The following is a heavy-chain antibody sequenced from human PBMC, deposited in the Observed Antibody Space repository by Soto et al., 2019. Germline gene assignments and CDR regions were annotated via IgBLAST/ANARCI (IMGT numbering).Heavy chain of an antibody. V-gene: IGHV5-10-1*01. CDR3: ARLQRLGSGWWGLD. CDR2: IDPSDSYT. Sequence: PGESLKISCKGSGCSFTSYWITWVRQMPGKGLEWMGRIDPSDSYTNYSPSFQGHVTISVDKSIRAAFLQWSSLRASDTAMYYCARLQRLGSGWWGLDWGQGTLVTVSS. J-gene: IGHJ4*02. D-gene: IGHD6-19*01. CDR1: GCSFTSYW.